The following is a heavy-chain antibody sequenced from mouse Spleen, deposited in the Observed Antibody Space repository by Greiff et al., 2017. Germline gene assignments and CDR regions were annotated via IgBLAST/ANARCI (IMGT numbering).Heavy chain of an antibody. CDR2: IDPENGDT. J-gene: IGHJ1*03. CDR3: ATDSNYKYFDV. V-gene: IGHV14-4*01. CDR1: GFTIKDDY. Sequence: VQLQQSGAELVRPGASVKLSCTASGFTIKDDYMHWVKQRPEQGLEWIGWIDPENGDTEYASKFQGKATITADTSSNTAYLQLSSLTSEDTAVYYCATDSNYKYFDVWGTGTTVTVSS. D-gene: IGHD2-5*01.